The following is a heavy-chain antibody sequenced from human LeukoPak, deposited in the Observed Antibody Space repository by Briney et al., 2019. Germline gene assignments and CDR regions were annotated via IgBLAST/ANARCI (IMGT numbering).Heavy chain of an antibody. D-gene: IGHD6-19*01. CDR3: AKDQAGIAVAGTFGY. CDR2: IRYDGSNQ. CDR1: GFTFSSYG. Sequence: GGSLRLSCAASGFTFSSYGMHWVRQAPGNGLEWVAFIRYDGSNQYYADSVKGRFTISGDNSKNTLYLQMNSLRAEDTAVYYCAKDQAGIAVAGTFGYWGQGTLVTVSS. V-gene: IGHV3-30*02. J-gene: IGHJ4*02.